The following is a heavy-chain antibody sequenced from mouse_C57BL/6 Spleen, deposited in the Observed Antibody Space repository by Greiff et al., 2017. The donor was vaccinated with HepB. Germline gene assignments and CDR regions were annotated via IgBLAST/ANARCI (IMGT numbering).Heavy chain of an antibody. CDR3: ARQYSNYEDAMDY. CDR1: GFTFSSYG. CDR2: ISSGGSYT. V-gene: IGHV5-6*01. Sequence: EVNVVESGGDLVKPGGSLKLSCAASGFTFSSYGMSWVRQTPDKRLEWVATISSGGSYTYYPDSVKGRFTISRDNAKNTLYLQMSSLKSEDTAMYYCARQYSNYEDAMDYWGQGTSVSVSS. D-gene: IGHD2-5*01. J-gene: IGHJ4*01.